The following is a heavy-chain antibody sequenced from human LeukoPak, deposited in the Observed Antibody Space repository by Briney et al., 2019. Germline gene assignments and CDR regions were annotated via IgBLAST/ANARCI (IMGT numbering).Heavy chain of an antibody. CDR1: GFTFSSYA. V-gene: IGHV3-23*01. D-gene: IGHD2-21*02. Sequence: GGSLRLSCAASGFTFSSYAMSWVRQAPGKGLEWVSAISGSGGSTYYAGSVKGRFTISRDNSKNTLYLQMNSLRAEDTAVYYCAKSKAYCGGDCYSTEVFDYWGQGTLVTVSS. CDR2: ISGSGGST. CDR3: AKSKAYCGGDCYSTEVFDY. J-gene: IGHJ4*02.